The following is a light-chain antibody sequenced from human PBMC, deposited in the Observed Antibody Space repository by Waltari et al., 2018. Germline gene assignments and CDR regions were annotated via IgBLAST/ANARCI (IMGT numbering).Light chain of an antibody. J-gene: IGLJ1*01. CDR3: QVWDSSRDHGV. CDR1: NIGKKT. CDR2: YDS. V-gene: IGLV3-21*04. Sequence: SYVLTQPPSVSVVPGETARITCGGNNIGKKTVNWYQQKPGQTPVVVISYDSDRPSGIPERFSGSNSGNTATLTISRVEAGDEADYYCQVWDSSRDHGVFGTGTKVTVL.